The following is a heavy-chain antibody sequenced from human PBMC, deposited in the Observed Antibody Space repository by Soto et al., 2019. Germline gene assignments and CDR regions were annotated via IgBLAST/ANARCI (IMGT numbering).Heavy chain of an antibody. V-gene: IGHV3-30*14. D-gene: IGHD4-17*01. Sequence: PGGSLRLSCAASGFSFRSYAMHWVRQAPGKGLEWVAAISSDGSNKYYADSVKGRFTISRDNSKNTLDVQMSSLRAEDAAVYYCASTFTVTTGIFDYWGQGTLVTVSS. CDR1: GFSFRSYA. CDR3: ASTFTVTTGIFDY. CDR2: ISSDGSNK. J-gene: IGHJ4*02.